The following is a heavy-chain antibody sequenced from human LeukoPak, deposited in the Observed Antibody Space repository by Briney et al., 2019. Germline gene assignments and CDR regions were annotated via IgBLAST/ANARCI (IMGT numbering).Heavy chain of an antibody. D-gene: IGHD5/OR15-5a*01. CDR2: IGSDGTKK. CDR3: ARQMTSTRLFDS. Sequence: TGGSLRLSCVASGFIFSDHPIHWVRQSPDKGLEWVAIIGSDGTKKYYADSVQGRFTVSRENSKNTLFLQMNTLRADDTAVYFCARQMTSTRLFDSWGQGTLVTVSS. J-gene: IGHJ4*02. V-gene: IGHV3-30*04. CDR1: GFIFSDHP.